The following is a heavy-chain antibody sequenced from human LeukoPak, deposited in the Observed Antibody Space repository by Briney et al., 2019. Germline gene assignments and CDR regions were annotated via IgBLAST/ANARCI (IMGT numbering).Heavy chain of an antibody. CDR1: GFTFSSYS. CDR2: ISSSSSHI. J-gene: IGHJ3*02. CDR3: ARGWVTTLDI. D-gene: IGHD6-13*01. Sequence: GGSLRLSCAASGFTFSSYSMNWVRQSPGKGLEWVSSISSSSSHIYYADSVKGRFTISRDNAKNSLYLQMNSLRAEDTAVYYCARGWVTTLDIWGQGTMVTVSS. V-gene: IGHV3-21*01.